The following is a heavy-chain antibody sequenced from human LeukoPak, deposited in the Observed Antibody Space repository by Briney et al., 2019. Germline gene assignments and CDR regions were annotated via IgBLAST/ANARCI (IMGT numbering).Heavy chain of an antibody. CDR3: ARSGYSYGYYFDY. V-gene: IGHV4-59*01. J-gene: IGHJ4*02. Sequence: PSETLSLTCTVSGGSISRYYWNWIRQPPGKDLEWIGYIYYSGSTNYNPSLKSRVTISVDTSKNQFSLKLSSVTAADTALYYCARSGYSYGYYFDYWGQGTLVPVSS. CDR1: GGSISRYY. CDR2: IYYSGST. D-gene: IGHD5-18*01.